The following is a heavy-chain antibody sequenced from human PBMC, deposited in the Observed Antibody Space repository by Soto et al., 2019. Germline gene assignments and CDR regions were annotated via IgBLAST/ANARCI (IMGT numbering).Heavy chain of an antibody. Sequence: GGSLRLSCAASGFTLSSYAMHWVRQAPGKGLEWVAVISYDGSNKYYADSVKGRFTISRDNSKNTLYLQMNSLRAEDTAVYHCARDVLWFGELPDYGMDVWGQGTTVTVSS. CDR1: GFTLSSYA. CDR3: ARDVLWFGELPDYGMDV. CDR2: ISYDGSNK. D-gene: IGHD3-10*01. J-gene: IGHJ6*02. V-gene: IGHV3-30-3*01.